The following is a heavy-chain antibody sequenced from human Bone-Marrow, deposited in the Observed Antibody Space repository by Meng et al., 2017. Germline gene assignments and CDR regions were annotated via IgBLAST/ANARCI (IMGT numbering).Heavy chain of an antibody. CDR3: NWNDFGDY. V-gene: IGHV3-15*01. CDR1: GVTFVNGV. J-gene: IGHJ4*02. Sequence: VLLFGACGCLVRPVGFLRLSSEASGVTFVNGVMGAVRQAPGRGLEWVARIKSKTYGETPDYAAPVKGRFTISRDDSKNTLYLQMHSLKTEDTAVYYCNWNDFGDYWGQGALVTVSS. D-gene: IGHD1-1*01. CDR2: IKSKTYGETP.